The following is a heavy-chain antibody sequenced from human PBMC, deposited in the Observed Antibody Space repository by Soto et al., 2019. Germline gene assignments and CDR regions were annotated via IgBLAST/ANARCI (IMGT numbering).Heavy chain of an antibody. V-gene: IGHV1-46*03. CDR1: GYSFSSHY. CDR3: ARGWATVGAQVRSAFDI. Sequence: ASVKVSCKASGYSFSSHYMHWVRQAPGQGLAWMGVINPSDGDTSYPRNFQGRVSMTRDTSTSTVYMELSSLETEDTAVYYCARGWATVGAQVRSAFDIWGQGAMVTVSS. D-gene: IGHD1-26*01. J-gene: IGHJ3*02. CDR2: INPSDGDT.